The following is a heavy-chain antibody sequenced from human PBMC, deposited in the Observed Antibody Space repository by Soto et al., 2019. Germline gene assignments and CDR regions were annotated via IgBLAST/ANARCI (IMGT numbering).Heavy chain of an antibody. CDR2: IYHGGIT. CDR1: GSSFANDGY. Sequence: GTLSLTCEVSGSSFANDGYCGCPRQPRGEGLGWVVSIYHGGITYCTPSLNGRFTLSIDMTNNHVSLILNSVTPADTAVYYCAKVGAWVPYYYDSGRCTFDNWLDFWGQGTLVTASS. J-gene: IGHJ4*02. CDR3: AKVGAWVPYYYDSGRCTFDNWLDF. D-gene: IGHD3-22*01. V-gene: IGHV4-38-2*01.